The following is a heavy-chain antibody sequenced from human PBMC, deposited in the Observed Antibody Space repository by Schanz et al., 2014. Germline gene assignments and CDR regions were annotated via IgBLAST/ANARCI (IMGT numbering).Heavy chain of an antibody. CDR3: ARDAVTSVLTPGFYY. D-gene: IGHD4-17*01. J-gene: IGHJ4*02. CDR1: GFIFRSYT. V-gene: IGHV3-21*01. CDR2: LSSSGLYT. Sequence: EVQLVESGGGLVKPGGSLRLSCTASGFIFRSYTMNWVRQAPGKGLEWVSSLSSSGLYTFYADLAGGRFTISRDDAKNSLFLEMNNLRTEDTAVYFCARDAVTSVLTPGFYYWGQGTLVTVSS.